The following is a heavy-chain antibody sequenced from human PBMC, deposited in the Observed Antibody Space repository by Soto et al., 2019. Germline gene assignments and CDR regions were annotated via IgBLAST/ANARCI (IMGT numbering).Heavy chain of an antibody. J-gene: IGHJ4*02. V-gene: IGHV4-30-4*01. CDR2: IYYSGST. CDR3: ARAQGSGFLVS. CDR1: GGSISSGDYY. Sequence: QVQLQESGPGLVKPSQTLSLTCTVSGGSISSGDYYWSWIRQPPGKGLEWIGYIYYSGSTYYNPSLKRRXTXSXSTSKTQFSLKLSSVPAADTAVYYCARAQGSGFLVSWGQGTLVTVSS. D-gene: IGHD3-10*01.